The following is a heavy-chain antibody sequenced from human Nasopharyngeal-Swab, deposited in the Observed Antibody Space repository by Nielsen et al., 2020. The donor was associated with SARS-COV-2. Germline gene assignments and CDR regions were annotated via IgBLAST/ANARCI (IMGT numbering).Heavy chain of an antibody. D-gene: IGHD3-9*01. Sequence: VESLKISCKGSGCSFASYWISWVRQMPGKGLEWMGIIYPGDSDTRYSPSFQAQVTISADKSISTANLQWSSLKASDNAMYYCARRAYDILTGYLLDAFDIWGQGTMVTVSS. CDR3: ARRAYDILTGYLLDAFDI. CDR1: GCSFASYW. CDR2: IYPGDSDT. J-gene: IGHJ3*02. V-gene: IGHV5-51*01.